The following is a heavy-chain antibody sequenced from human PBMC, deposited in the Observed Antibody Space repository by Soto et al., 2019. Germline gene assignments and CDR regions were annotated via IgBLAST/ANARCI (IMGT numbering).Heavy chain of an antibody. J-gene: IGHJ4*02. CDR3: ARDGYDGSGSPYPAY. V-gene: IGHV4-4*07. Sequence: PSETLSLTCTVSGASISAYAWSWIRQPAGKGLEWIGRLYSSGNTNYNPSFKSRLTMSADTSKNQFSLKLSSVTVADTAVYYCARDGYDGSGSPYPAYWGPGAQVTVSS. D-gene: IGHD3-10*01. CDR1: GASISAYA. CDR2: LYSSGNT.